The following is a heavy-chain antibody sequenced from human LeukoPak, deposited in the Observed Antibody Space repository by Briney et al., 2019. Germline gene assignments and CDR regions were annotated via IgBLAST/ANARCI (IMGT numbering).Heavy chain of an antibody. J-gene: IGHJ4*02. Sequence: GGSLRLSCAASGFTFSSYSMNWVRQAPGKGPEWIAYVTSSSRTIYYADSVKGRFTISRDNAKSSLYLHLDSLRAEDTAVYYCARDLIGGNAYDYWGQGALVTVSS. CDR1: GFTFSSYS. CDR3: ARDLIGGNAYDY. CDR2: VTSSSRTI. V-gene: IGHV3-48*01. D-gene: IGHD2-15*01.